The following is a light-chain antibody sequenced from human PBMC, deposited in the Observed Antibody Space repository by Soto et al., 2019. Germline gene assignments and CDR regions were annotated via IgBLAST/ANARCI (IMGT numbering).Light chain of an antibody. V-gene: IGLV1-44*01. Sequence: QSVLTQPPSASGTPGQRVTISCSGSSSNIGSNTVNWYQQVPGTAHKLLIYSNNQRPSGVPDRFSGSKSGTSASLAISGLQSEDEADYYCAAWDATLNGLFGGGTKLTVL. CDR1: SSNIGSNT. CDR3: AAWDATLNGL. CDR2: SNN. J-gene: IGLJ2*01.